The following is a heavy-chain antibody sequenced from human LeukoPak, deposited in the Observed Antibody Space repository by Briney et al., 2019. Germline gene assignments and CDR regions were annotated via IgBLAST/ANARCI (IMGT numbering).Heavy chain of an antibody. Sequence: PQTLSLTCTVSGASASTYDLSWIRQTPGKRLEWVGYIYSNGTTNYNPSLKSRVTISIDTSKNQFSLNLYSVTAADTGVYYCASTKSDYYSGSYYYMDVWGKGTTVTVSS. V-gene: IGHV4-4*09. CDR1: GASASTYD. CDR2: IYSNGTT. D-gene: IGHD3-22*01. J-gene: IGHJ6*03. CDR3: ASTKSDYYSGSYYYMDV.